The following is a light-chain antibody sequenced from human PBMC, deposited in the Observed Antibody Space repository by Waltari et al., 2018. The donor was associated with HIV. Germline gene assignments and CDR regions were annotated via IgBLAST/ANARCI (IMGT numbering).Light chain of an antibody. Sequence: DIQMTQSPSTLSASVGDRVTIPCRASQSISSWLAWYQQKPGKAPKLLIYKASSLESGVPSRFSGSGSGTEFTLTISSLQPDDFATYYCQQYNSYLTWTFGQGTKVEIK. CDR2: KAS. J-gene: IGKJ1*01. CDR1: QSISSW. CDR3: QQYNSYLTWT. V-gene: IGKV1-5*03.